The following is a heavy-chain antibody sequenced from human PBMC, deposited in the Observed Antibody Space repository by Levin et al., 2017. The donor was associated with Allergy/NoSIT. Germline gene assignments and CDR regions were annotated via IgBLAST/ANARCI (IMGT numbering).Heavy chain of an antibody. Sequence: PSETLSLTCAASGFTFSTYAMSWVRQAPGKGPEWVSGISGSGDSTYYAASVKGRFTMSRDNSKNTVYLQINSLRAEDTAVYYCAKESSIWTYVRYFDYWGLGTLVTVSS. V-gene: IGHV3-23*01. CDR2: ISGSGDST. J-gene: IGHJ4*02. CDR1: GFTFSTYA. D-gene: IGHD1-7*01. CDR3: AKESSIWTYVRYFDY.